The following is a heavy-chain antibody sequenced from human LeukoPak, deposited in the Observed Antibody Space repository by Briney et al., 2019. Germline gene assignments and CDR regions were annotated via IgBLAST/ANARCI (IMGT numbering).Heavy chain of an antibody. CDR2: IYSGGST. CDR1: GFTFSSYS. Sequence: GGSLRLSCVTSGFTFSSYSMNWVRQAPGKGLEWVSVIYSGGSTYYADSVRGRFTISRDNSKNTLYLQMNSLRAEDTAVYYCARGRSSWPEYYYYMDVWGKGTTVTVSS. D-gene: IGHD6-13*01. J-gene: IGHJ6*03. CDR3: ARGRSSWPEYYYYMDV. V-gene: IGHV3-53*01.